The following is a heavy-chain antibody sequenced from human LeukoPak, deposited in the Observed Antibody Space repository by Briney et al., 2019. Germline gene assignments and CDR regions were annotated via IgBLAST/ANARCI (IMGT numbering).Heavy chain of an antibody. D-gene: IGHD4-17*01. J-gene: IGHJ4*02. CDR2: ISSSSSYI. CDR3: ARDLGIYGDFVPGDY. CDR1: GFTFSSYS. V-gene: IGHV3-21*01. Sequence: PGGSLRLSCAASGFTFSSYSMNWVRQAPGKGLEWVSSISSSSSYIYYADSVKGRFTISRDNAKNSLYLQMNSLRAEDTAVYYCARDLGIYGDFVPGDYWGQGTLVTVSS.